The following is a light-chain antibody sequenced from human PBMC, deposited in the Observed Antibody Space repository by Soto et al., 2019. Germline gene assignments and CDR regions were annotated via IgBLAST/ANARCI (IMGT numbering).Light chain of an antibody. CDR2: GAS. CDR1: QSVSSH. CDR3: QQRSNWPPGLT. J-gene: IGKJ4*01. V-gene: IGKV3-11*01. Sequence: EIVLTQSPASLSLSPGEIATLSCRASQSVSSHLAWFQQRPGQAPRLLIYGASNRATGIPARFGGSGSGTNFTLTISSLEPEDSAGYYCQQRSNWPPGLTFGGGTKVASK.